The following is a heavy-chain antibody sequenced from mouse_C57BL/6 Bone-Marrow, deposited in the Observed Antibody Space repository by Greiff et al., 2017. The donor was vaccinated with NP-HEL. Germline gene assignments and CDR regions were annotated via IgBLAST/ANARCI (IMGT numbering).Heavy chain of an antibody. J-gene: IGHJ3*01. Sequence: QVQLQQSGPELVKPGASVKISCKASGYAFSSSWMNWVKQRPGKGLEWIGRIYPGDGDTNYNGKFKGKATLTADKSSSTAYMQLSSLTSEDSAVYFFAKVYYGSSLAYWGQGTLVTVSA. CDR2: IYPGDGDT. V-gene: IGHV1-82*01. D-gene: IGHD1-1*01. CDR3: AKVYYGSSLAY. CDR1: GYAFSSSW.